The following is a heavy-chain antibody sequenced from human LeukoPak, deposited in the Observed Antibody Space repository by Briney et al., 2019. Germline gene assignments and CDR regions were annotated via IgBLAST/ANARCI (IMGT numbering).Heavy chain of an antibody. CDR2: INSNNGAT. Sequence: ASVKVSCKASGYTFTDYFMHWMRQAPGQGLKWMGWINSNNGATYYAQKFQGRVTVTRDRSISTAYMELSRLKSDDTAVYYCTRGGSGSYYRPFDYWGQGTLVTVSS. CDR1: GYTFTDYF. V-gene: IGHV1-2*02. CDR3: TRGGSGSYYRPFDY. J-gene: IGHJ4*02. D-gene: IGHD1-26*01.